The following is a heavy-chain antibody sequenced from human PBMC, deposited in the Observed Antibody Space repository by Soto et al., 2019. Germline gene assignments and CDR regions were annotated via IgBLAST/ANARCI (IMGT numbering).Heavy chain of an antibody. J-gene: IGHJ4*02. V-gene: IGHV3-15*01. D-gene: IGHD6-13*01. CDR3: TTDSAAAGHVDY. CDR2: IKSKTDGGTT. CDR1: GFTFSNAW. Sequence: GGSLRLSCAASGFTFSNAWMSWVRQAPGKGLEWVGRIKSKTDGGTTDYAAPVKGRFTISRDDSKNTLYLQMNSLKTEDTAVYYCTTDSAAAGHVDYWGQGTLVTVSS.